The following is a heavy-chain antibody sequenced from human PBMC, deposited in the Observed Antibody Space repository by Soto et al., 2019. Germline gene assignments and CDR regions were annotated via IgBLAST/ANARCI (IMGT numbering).Heavy chain of an antibody. V-gene: IGHV5-10-1*01. CDR3: ARNGIVVVPAAQTSYYYYGMDV. CDR2: IDPSDSYT. CDR1: GYSFTSYW. J-gene: IGHJ6*02. D-gene: IGHD2-2*01. Sequence: GESLKISCKGSGYSFTSYWISWVRQMPGKGLEWMGRIDPSDSYTNYSPSFQGHVTISADKSISTAYLQWSSLKASDTAMYYCARNGIVVVPAAQTSYYYYGMDVWGQGTTVTVS.